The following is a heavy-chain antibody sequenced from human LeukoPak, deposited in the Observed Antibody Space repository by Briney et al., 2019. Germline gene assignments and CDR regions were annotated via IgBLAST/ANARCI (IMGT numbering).Heavy chain of an antibody. Sequence: PGGSLRLSCVASEFTFSAFWMSWVRQAPRKGLEWVANIKEDGSVKNHADSMEGRFSISRDNATTSLYLQMNSLSAEDTAVYYCVRDSDYQRNSGGRNVHYDAFDIWGHGTMVTVSS. CDR1: EFTFSAFW. CDR2: IKEDGSVK. V-gene: IGHV3-7*01. J-gene: IGHJ3*02. D-gene: IGHD2-21*01. CDR3: VRDSDYQRNSGGRNVHYDAFDI.